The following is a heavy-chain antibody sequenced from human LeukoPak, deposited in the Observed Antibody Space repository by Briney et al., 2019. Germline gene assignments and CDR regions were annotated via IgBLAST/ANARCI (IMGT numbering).Heavy chain of an antibody. CDR3: ARAPYGDYATTFDY. Sequence: GGSLTLSCAASGFTFSSYAMSWVRQAPGKGLEWVSAISGSGGSTYYADTVKGRFTISRHNSKNTLYLQMNSLRTEDTAVYYCARAPYGDYATTFDYWGQGTVAIASS. J-gene: IGHJ4*02. D-gene: IGHD4-17*01. CDR2: ISGSGGST. V-gene: IGHV3-23*01. CDR1: GFTFSSYA.